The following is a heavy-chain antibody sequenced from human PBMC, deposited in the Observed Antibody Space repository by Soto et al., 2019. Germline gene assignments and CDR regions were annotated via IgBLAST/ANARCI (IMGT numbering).Heavy chain of an antibody. V-gene: IGHV3-33*01. CDR3: ARDDLFVDNGLDH. CDR1: GFSFSAHG. D-gene: IGHD1-1*01. J-gene: IGHJ4*02. Sequence: QVQLVESGGGVVRPGTSLRLSCAATGFSFSAHGMHWVRQAPGKGLEWLAVINDGSEEGYADSVRGRFTMSRDNARNILYLQMDNVRAEDSALYYCARDDLFVDNGLDHWGQGTLVTVSS. CDR2: INDGSEE.